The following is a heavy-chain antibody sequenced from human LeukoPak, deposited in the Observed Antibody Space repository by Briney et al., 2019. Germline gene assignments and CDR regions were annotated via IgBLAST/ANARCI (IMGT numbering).Heavy chain of an antibody. CDR2: IIPIFGTA. J-gene: IGHJ5*02. CDR1: GGTFSSYA. V-gene: IGHV1-69*13. Sequence: PEASVKVSCKASGGTFSSYAISWVRQAPGQGLEWMGGIIPIFGTANYAQKFQGRVTITADESTSTAYMELSSLRSEDTAVYYCARDRLGAVAAKHGWFDPWGQGTLVTVSS. CDR3: ARDRLGAVAAKHGWFDP. D-gene: IGHD6-19*01.